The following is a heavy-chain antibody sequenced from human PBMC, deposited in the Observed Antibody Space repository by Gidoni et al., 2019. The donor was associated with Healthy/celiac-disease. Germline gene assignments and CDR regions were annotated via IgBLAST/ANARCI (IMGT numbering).Heavy chain of an antibody. CDR1: GCTSRRYE. CDR2: SSSSSSTI. J-gene: IGHJ3*02. V-gene: IGHV3-48*03. D-gene: IGHD3-22*01. Sequence: EVQLVEPGGGLVQPGGSLSFSCLAPGCTSRRYEMNWVRQEPGKGLQWVSYSSSSSSTIYYADTVKGRFTISRDNAKNSLYLQMNSLRAEDTAVYYCARGHYYDSSGNDAFDIWGQGTMVTVSS. CDR3: ARGHYYDSSGNDAFDI.